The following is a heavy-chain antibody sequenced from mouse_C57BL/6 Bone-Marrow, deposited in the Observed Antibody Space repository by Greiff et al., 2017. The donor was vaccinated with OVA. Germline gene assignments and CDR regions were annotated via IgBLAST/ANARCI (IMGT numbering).Heavy chain of an antibody. Sequence: VQLQQPGAELVRPGTSVKLSCKASGYTFTSYWMHWVKQRPGQGLEWIGVIDPSDSYTNYNQKFKGKATLTVDTSSSTAYMQLSSLTSEDAAVYYCERRGWPAWFAYWGQGTLVTVSA. D-gene: IGHD2-3*01. CDR2: IDPSDSYT. CDR1: GYTFTSYW. CDR3: ERRGWPAWFAY. J-gene: IGHJ3*01. V-gene: IGHV1-59*01.